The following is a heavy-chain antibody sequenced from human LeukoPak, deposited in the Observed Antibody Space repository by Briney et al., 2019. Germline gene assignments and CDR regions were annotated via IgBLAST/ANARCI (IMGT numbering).Heavy chain of an antibody. CDR3: ARGPHCSSTSCRPYYYYGMDV. CDR2: ISAYNGNT. J-gene: IGHJ6*02. V-gene: IGHV1-18*01. D-gene: IGHD2-2*01. CDR1: GYTFTSYG. Sequence: ASVKVSCKASGYTFTSYGISWVRQAPGQGLGWMGWISAYNGNTNYAQKPQGRVTMTTDTSTSTAYMELRSLRSDDTAVYYCARGPHCSSTSCRPYYYYGMDVWGQGTTVTVSS.